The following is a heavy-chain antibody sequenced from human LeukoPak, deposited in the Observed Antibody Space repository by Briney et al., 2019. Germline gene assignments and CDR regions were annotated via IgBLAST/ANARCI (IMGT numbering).Heavy chain of an antibody. V-gene: IGHV4-30-2*01. D-gene: IGHD1-26*01. J-gene: IGHJ4*02. Sequence: SETLSLTCAVSGGSISSGGYSWSWIRQPPGKGLEWIGYIYHSGSTYYNPSLKSRVTISVDRSKNQFSLKLSSVTAADTAVYYFARQYSGSYYGYYFDYWGQGTLVTVSS. CDR1: GGSISSGGYS. CDR3: ARQYSGSYYGYYFDY. CDR2: IYHSGST.